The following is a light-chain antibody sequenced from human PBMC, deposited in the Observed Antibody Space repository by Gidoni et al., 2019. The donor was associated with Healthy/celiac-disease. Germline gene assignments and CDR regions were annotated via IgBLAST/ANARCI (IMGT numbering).Light chain of an antibody. J-gene: IGLJ2*01. CDR2: QDT. Sequence: SSELTQPPSVSVSPGQTASITCSGDKLGDKYAYWYQQKPGQSPVLVIYQDTKRPSGIPERFSGSNSGNTATLTISGTQAMDEADYYCQAWDSSTRVVFGGGTKLTVL. V-gene: IGLV3-1*01. CDR3: QAWDSSTRVV. CDR1: KLGDKY.